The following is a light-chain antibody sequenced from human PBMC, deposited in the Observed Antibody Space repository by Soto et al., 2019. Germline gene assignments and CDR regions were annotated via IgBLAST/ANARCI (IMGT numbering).Light chain of an antibody. CDR3: QSYDTGLSGSRV. CDR2: GNK. CDR1: SSNIGAGYD. Sequence: QSVLTQPPSVSGAPVQTVTLSCTGSSSNIGAGYDVHWYQQLPGTAPKLLIYGNKNRPPGVPDRFSGSRSDTSASLAITGLQADDEADYYCQSYDTGLSGSRVFGSGTKVTVL. V-gene: IGLV1-40*01. J-gene: IGLJ1*01.